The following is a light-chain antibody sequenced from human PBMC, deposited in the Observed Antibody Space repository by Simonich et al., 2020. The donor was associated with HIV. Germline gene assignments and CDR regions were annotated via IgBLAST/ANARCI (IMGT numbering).Light chain of an antibody. J-gene: IGKJ4*01. V-gene: IGKV1-5*03. CDR2: KAS. CDR3: QQYNTYSLT. CDR1: QSRGIW. Sequence: DIQMTQSPSTLSASVGNRVNITCRASQSRGIWLAWYQHKPGKAPKLLIYKASTLESGVPSRFSGSGSRTEFTLTISSLQPDDSATYYCQQYNTYSLTFGGGTKVEIE.